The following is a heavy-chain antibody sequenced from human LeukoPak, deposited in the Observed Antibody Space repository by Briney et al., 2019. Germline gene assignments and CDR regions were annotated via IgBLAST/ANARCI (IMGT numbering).Heavy chain of an antibody. V-gene: IGHV3-21*01. D-gene: IGHD3-10*01. CDR2: ISRSSAYI. CDR3: ASFPPYMVRTDAFDI. Sequence: GGSLRLSCAASGFTLNSYSMNWVRQAPGKGLEWVSSISRSSAYIYYADSVKGRFTISRDNAKNSLYLQMNSLRAEDTAVYYCASFPPYMVRTDAFDIWGQGTMVTVSS. J-gene: IGHJ3*02. CDR1: GFTLNSYS.